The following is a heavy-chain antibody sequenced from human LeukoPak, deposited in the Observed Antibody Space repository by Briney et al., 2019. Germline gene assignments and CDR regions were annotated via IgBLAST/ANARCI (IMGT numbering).Heavy chain of an antibody. V-gene: IGHV1-69*13. CDR3: ARDHGYCSSTSCYPSFDY. CDR2: IIPILGTA. Sequence: ASVKVSCKASGGTFSSYAISWVRQAPGQGLEWMGGIIPILGTANYAQKFQGRVTITADESTSTAYMELSSLRSEDTAVYYCARDHGYCSSTSCYPSFDYWGQGTLVTVSS. D-gene: IGHD2-2*03. CDR1: GGTFSSYA. J-gene: IGHJ4*02.